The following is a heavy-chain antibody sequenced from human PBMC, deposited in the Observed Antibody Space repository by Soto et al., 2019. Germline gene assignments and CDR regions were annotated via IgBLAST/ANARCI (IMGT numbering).Heavy chain of an antibody. V-gene: IGHV3-23*01. CDR3: AYQTASGGDDFDY. J-gene: IGHJ4*02. CDR1: GFTFSSYA. CDR2: ISGSGGST. D-gene: IGHD4-17*01. Sequence: EVQLLESGGGLVQPGGSLRLSCAASGFTFSSYAMSWVRQAPGKVLGWVSAISGSGGSTYYSASVKGRFTISRDNSKNALSLQMHSLRAEDTAVYYFAYQTASGGDDFDYWFRGTLVTVCS.